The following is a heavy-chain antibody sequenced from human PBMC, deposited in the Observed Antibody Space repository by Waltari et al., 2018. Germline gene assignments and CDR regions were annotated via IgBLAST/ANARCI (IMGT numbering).Heavy chain of an antibody. Sequence: QVQLQESGPGLVKPSETLSLTCTVSGGSISSYYWSWIRQPAGKGREWIGRIYTRGSTNYNPSSKGRVTMSVDTSKNQCALKLSSVTAADTAVYYCARQTAARRMDVWGQGTTVTVSS. V-gene: IGHV4-4*07. D-gene: IGHD5-18*01. CDR2: IYTRGST. J-gene: IGHJ6*02. CDR1: GGSISSYY. CDR3: ARQTAARRMDV.